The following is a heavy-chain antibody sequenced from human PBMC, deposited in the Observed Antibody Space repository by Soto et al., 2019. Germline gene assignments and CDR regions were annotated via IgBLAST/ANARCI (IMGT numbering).Heavy chain of an antibody. CDR2: ISYDGSNK. J-gene: IGHJ6*02. CDR1: GFTFRSYA. Sequence: PVGSLRLSCAASGFTFRSYAMHWVRQAPGKGLEWVAVISYDGSNKYYADSVKGRFTISRDNSKNTLYLQMNSLRAEDTAVYYCARDLARGLWFGEYYGMDVWGQGTTVTVSS. D-gene: IGHD3-10*01. CDR3: ARDLARGLWFGEYYGMDV. V-gene: IGHV3-30-3*01.